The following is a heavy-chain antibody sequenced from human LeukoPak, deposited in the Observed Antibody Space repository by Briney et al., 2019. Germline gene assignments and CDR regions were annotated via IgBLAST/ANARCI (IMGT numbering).Heavy chain of an antibody. D-gene: IGHD3-22*01. Sequence: GGSLRLSCAASGFTFSSYWMSWVRQAPGKGLEWVAFIRYDGSNKYYADSVKGRFTISRDNSKNTLYLQMNSLRAEDTAVYYCAKDGGYYDSSGFLDWGQGTLVTVSS. V-gene: IGHV3-30*02. J-gene: IGHJ4*02. CDR1: GFTFSSYW. CDR2: IRYDGSNK. CDR3: AKDGGYYDSSGFLD.